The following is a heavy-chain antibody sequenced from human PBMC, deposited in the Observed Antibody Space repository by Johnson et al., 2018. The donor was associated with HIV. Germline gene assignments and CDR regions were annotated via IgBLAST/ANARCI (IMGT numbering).Heavy chain of an antibody. J-gene: IGHJ3*02. V-gene: IGHV3-30*03. Sequence: QVQLVESGGGLVQPGGSLRLSCAASGFTFSSYGMHWVRQAPGKGLEWVAVISYDGSDKYYADSVKGRFTISRDSSKNTLYLQMNSLKTEDTAVYYCAREANAFDIWGQGTMVTVSS. CDR1: GFTFSSYG. CDR2: ISYDGSDK. CDR3: AREANAFDI.